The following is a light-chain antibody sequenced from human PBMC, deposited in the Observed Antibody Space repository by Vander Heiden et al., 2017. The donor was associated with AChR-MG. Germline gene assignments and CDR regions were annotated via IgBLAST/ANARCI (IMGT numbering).Light chain of an antibody. V-gene: IGKV3-20*01. Sequence: EIVLTQSPGTLSLSPGERATLSCRASQSVSSSYLAWYQQKPGQAPRLIIFGASSRATGISDRFSGGGSGTDFTLTISRLEPEDFAVYYCLQDDSSPQTFGQGTKVEIK. CDR1: QSVSSSY. CDR2: GAS. CDR3: LQDDSSPQT. J-gene: IGKJ1*01.